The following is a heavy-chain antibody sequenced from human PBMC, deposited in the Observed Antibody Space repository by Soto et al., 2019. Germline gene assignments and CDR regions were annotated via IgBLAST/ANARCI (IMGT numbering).Heavy chain of an antibody. J-gene: IGHJ4*02. Sequence: GGSLRLSCAASGFTFDDYAMHWVRQAPGKGLEWVSGISWNSGSIGYADSVKGRFTISRDNAKNSLYLQMNSLRAEDTALYYCAKDGGIAVEWLWYFDYWGQGTLVTVSS. CDR1: GFTFDDYA. CDR3: AKDGGIAVEWLWYFDY. V-gene: IGHV3-9*01. CDR2: ISWNSGSI. D-gene: IGHD6-19*01.